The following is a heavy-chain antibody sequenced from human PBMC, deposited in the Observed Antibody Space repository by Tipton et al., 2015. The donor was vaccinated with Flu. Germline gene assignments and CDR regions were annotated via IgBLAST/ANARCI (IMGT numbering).Heavy chain of an antibody. V-gene: IGHV4-31*03. CDR2: IYYNGNT. D-gene: IGHD3-22*01. CDR3: AKEKSVIGVLTA. CDR1: GGSIRSVGSY. Sequence: TLSLTCTVSGGSIRSVGSYWNWIRQRPGKGLEWIGYIYYNGNTYVNPSLRSRVTISIDTSESQFSLKVTSMTAADTAVYYCAKEKSVIGVLTAWGQGNLVSVSS. J-gene: IGHJ5*02.